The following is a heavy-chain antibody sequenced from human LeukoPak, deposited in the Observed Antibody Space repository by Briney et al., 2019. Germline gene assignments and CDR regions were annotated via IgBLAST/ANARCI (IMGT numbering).Heavy chain of an antibody. CDR1: GGSFSGYY. Sequence: SETLSLTCAVYGGSFSGYYWSWIRQPPGKGLEWIGEINHSGSTNYNPSLKSRVTISVDTSKNQFSLKLSSVTAADTAVYYCARGRCDYDLRLVNYYYMDVWGKGTTVTVSS. D-gene: IGHD4-17*01. J-gene: IGHJ6*03. CDR2: INHSGST. CDR3: ARGRCDYDLRLVNYYYMDV. V-gene: IGHV4-34*01.